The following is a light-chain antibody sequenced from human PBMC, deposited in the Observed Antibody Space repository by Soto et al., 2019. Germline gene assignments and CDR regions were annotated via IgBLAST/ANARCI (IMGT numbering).Light chain of an antibody. CDR2: DAS. CDR3: QQYNSYSPIT. J-gene: IGKJ5*01. Sequence: DIQLTQSPSFLSASVGDRVTITCRASQIISSYLNWYQQKPGKAPKLLIYDASSLESGVPSRFSGSGSGTEFTLTISSLQPDDFATYYCQQYNSYSPITFGQGTRLEIK. CDR1: QIISSY. V-gene: IGKV1-5*01.